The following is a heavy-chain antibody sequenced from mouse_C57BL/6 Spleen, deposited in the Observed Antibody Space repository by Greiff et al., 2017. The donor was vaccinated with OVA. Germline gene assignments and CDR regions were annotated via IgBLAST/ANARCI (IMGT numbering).Heavy chain of an antibody. D-gene: IGHD1-1*02. Sequence: QVQLQQSGPGLVQPSQSLSITCTVSGFSLTSYGVHWVRQSPGKGLEWLGVIWSGGSTDYNAAFISRLSISKDNSKSQVFFKMNSLQADDTAICYCAGDPPYGQSLYWYFDVWGTGTTVTVSS. J-gene: IGHJ1*03. V-gene: IGHV2-2*01. CDR2: IWSGGST. CDR1: GFSLTSYG. CDR3: AGDPPYGQSLYWYFDV.